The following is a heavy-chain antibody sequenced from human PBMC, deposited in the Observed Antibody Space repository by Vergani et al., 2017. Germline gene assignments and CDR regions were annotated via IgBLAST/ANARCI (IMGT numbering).Heavy chain of an antibody. J-gene: IGHJ6*03. V-gene: IGHV4-34*01. Sequence: QVQLQQWGGGLLKPSETLSLTCVVNGGSFTSYHWTWIRQSPGEGLEWVGDIDHTGRPDYNPSLKSRLTMSVDKSRNQFSLPLNSVTDTDTAIYFCSRVNTETNGHLYYYDYMDVWGQGTAVTVS. CDR1: GGSFTSYH. CDR3: SRVNTETNGHLYYYDYMDV. CDR2: IDHTGRP. D-gene: IGHD4-11*01.